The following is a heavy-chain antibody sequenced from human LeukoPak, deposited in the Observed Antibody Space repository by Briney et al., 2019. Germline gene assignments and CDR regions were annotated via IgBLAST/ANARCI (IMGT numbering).Heavy chain of an antibody. CDR1: GGSISSYY. CDR3: ARVHSSSCFDY. D-gene: IGHD6-13*01. Sequence: PSETLSLTCTVSGGSISSYYWSWIRQPPGKGLEWIGYIYYSGSTYYNPSLKSRVTISVDTSKNQFSLKLSSVTAADTAVYYCARVHSSSCFDYWGQGTLVTVSS. J-gene: IGHJ4*02. CDR2: IYYSGST. V-gene: IGHV4-59*08.